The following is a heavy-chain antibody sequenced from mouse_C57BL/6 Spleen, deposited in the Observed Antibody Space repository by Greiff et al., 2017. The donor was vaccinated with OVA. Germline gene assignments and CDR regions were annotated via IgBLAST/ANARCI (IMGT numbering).Heavy chain of an antibody. CDR1: GYSFTGYY. D-gene: IGHD1-1*01. J-gene: IGHJ4*01. V-gene: IGHV1-42*01. CDR3: ARTGDYGSSYDAMDY. CDR2: INPSTGGT. Sequence: EVKLQQSGPELVKPGASVKISCKASGYSFTGYYMNWVKQSPEKSLEWIGEINPSTGGTTYNQKFKAKATLTVDKSSSTAYMQLKSLTSEDSAVYYCARTGDYGSSYDAMDYWGQGTSVTVSS.